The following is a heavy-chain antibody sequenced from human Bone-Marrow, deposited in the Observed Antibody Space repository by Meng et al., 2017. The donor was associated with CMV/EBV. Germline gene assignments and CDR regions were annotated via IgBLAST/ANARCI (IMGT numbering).Heavy chain of an antibody. Sequence: GGSLRLSCAASGFIFSNYGMHWVRQAPGKGLEWVTFIRYDETNKYYADSVKGRFTISRDNSKNTLYLQMNSLRTEDTAVYYCARGRVVVPAAMSYWGQGTLVTVSS. V-gene: IGHV3-30*02. J-gene: IGHJ4*02. CDR1: GFIFSNYG. CDR2: IRYDETNK. D-gene: IGHD2-2*01. CDR3: ARGRVVVPAAMSY.